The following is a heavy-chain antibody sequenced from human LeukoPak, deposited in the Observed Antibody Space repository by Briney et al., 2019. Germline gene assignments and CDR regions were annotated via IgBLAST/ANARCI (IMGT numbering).Heavy chain of an antibody. Sequence: PGGSLRLSCAAAGFTFRSYAMHWVRQAPGKGLEWVALMSFDVSSKDYADSVKGRFTISRDNSNDTLFLQMSSLRADDTAVYYCVRGAYSSSWLNFDYWGQGTLVTVSS. CDR1: GFTFRSYA. CDR2: MSFDVSSK. V-gene: IGHV3-30*04. J-gene: IGHJ4*02. D-gene: IGHD6-13*01. CDR3: VRGAYSSSWLNFDY.